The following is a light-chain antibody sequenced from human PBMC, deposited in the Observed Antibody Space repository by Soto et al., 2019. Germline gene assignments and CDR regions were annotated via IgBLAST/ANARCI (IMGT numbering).Light chain of an antibody. CDR2: EVT. J-gene: IGLJ1*01. Sequence: QSALTQPPSASGSPGQSVTISCTGTSSDIGSYNSVSWYQQHPGKAPKLMIYEVTKRPSGVPDRFSGSKSGNTASLTVSGLQAEDEADYYCSSYAGRTLYVFGTGTKLTVL. CDR1: SSDIGSYNS. CDR3: SSYAGRTLYV. V-gene: IGLV2-8*01.